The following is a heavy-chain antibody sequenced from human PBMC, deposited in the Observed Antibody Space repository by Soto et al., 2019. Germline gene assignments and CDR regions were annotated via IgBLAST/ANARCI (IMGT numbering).Heavy chain of an antibody. J-gene: IGHJ4*02. D-gene: IGHD5-12*01. V-gene: IGHV1-8*01. Sequence: ASVKVSCKASGYTFTSYDINWVRQATGQGLEWMGWMNPNSGNTGYAQKFQGRVTMTRNTSISTAYMELSSLRSEDTAVYYCGRGSKAYSGYANNRGDDYWGQRTLVTVSS. CDR2: MNPNSGNT. CDR1: GYTFTSYD. CDR3: GRGSKAYSGYANNRGDDY.